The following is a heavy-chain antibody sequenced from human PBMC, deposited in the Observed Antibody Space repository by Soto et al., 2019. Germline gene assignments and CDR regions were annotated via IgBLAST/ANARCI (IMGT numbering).Heavy chain of an antibody. D-gene: IGHD6-13*01. CDR2: FDPEDGET. J-gene: IGHJ5*02. CDR3: ATRIAAAGTKKYNWFDP. CDR1: GYTPTELS. V-gene: IGHV1-24*01. Sequence: ASVKVSCKVSGYTPTELSMHWVRQAPGKGLEWMGGFDPEDGETIYAQKFQGRVTMTEDTSTDTAYMELSSLRSEDTAVYYCATRIAAAGTKKYNWFDPWGQGTLVTVSS.